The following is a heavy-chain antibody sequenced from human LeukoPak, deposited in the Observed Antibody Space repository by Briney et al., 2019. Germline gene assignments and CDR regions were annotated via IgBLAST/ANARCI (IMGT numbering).Heavy chain of an antibody. V-gene: IGHV1-69*13. CDR1: GGTFSSYA. D-gene: IGHD4-17*01. J-gene: IGHJ4*02. CDR2: IIHIFGTG. Sequence: SVKVSCKASGGTFSSYAISWVRQAPAQGLEWMGGIIHIFGTGNYAQKFQGRVTITADESTSTAYMELSSLRSEDTAVYYCARLSYYGDYLIDYWGQGTLVTVSS. CDR3: ARLSYYGDYLIDY.